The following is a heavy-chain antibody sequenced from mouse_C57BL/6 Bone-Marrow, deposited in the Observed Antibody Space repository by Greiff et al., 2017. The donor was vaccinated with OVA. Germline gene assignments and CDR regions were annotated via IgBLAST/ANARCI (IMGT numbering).Heavy chain of an antibody. CDR2: ISGGGGNT. CDR3: ARRVYSEYWYFDV. Sequence: DVHLVESGGGLVKPGGSLKLSCAASGFTFSSYTMSWVRQTPEKRLEWVATISGGGGNTYYPDSVKGRFTISRDNAKNTLYLQMSSLRSEDTALYYCARRVYSEYWYFDVWGTGTTVTVSS. CDR1: GFTFSSYT. V-gene: IGHV5-9*01. D-gene: IGHD2-1*01. J-gene: IGHJ1*03.